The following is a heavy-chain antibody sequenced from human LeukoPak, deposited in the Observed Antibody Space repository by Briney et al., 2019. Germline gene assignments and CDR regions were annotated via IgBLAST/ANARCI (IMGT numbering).Heavy chain of an antibody. J-gene: IGHJ4*02. CDR3: ARGYRSSWYQVDY. CDR2: IYYNGNT. D-gene: IGHD6-13*01. Sequence: PSETLSLTCTVSDGSVSSGSYFWSRIRQPPGKGLEWIGFIYYNGNTNSSPSLKSRVTISVDTSKSQFSLKLTSVTAADTAVYYCARGYRSSWYQVDYWGQGTLVTVSS. CDR1: DGSVSSGSYF. V-gene: IGHV4-61*01.